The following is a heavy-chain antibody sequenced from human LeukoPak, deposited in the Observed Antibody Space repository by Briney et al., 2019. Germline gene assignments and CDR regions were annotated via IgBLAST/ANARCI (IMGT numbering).Heavy chain of an antibody. J-gene: IGHJ3*02. CDR3: ARVGRITMVRGIRINDAFDI. CDR1: GYTFTGYY. Sequence: ASVKVSCKASGYTFTGYYRHWVRQAPGQGLEWMGWINPNSGGTNYAQKFQGRVTMTRDTSISTAYMELSRLRSDDTAVYYSARVGRITMVRGIRINDAFDIWGQGTMVTVSS. D-gene: IGHD3-10*01. CDR2: INPNSGGT. V-gene: IGHV1-2*02.